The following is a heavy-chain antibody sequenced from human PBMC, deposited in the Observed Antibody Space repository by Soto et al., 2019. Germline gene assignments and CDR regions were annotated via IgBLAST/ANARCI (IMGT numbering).Heavy chain of an antibody. Sequence: QVQLQQWGAGLLKPSETLSLTCAVYGGSFSGYHWSWIRQPPGQGLEWNGEISHSGSTDYNPSHKSRVTISVDTSKNQFALKLRSVTAADTAVYYCAGGSDRAWELGGHWGQGTLVTVSS. CDR3: AGGSDRAWELGGH. V-gene: IGHV4-34*01. CDR1: GGSFSGYH. CDR2: ISHSGST. J-gene: IGHJ4*02. D-gene: IGHD1-26*01.